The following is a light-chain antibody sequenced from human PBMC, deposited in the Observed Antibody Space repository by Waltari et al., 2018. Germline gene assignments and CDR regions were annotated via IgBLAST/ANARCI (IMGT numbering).Light chain of an antibody. CDR3: QSYDNSLSGSYV. V-gene: IGLV1-40*01. CDR2: RNT. CDR1: SSNIGAGYD. J-gene: IGLJ1*01. Sequence: QSVLTQPPSVSGAPGQRVTISSTGTSSNIGAGYDVHRYQQLPGTAPKLPISRNTNRPSGVPDRFSGSKSDTSASLAITGLQAADEADYFCQSYDNSLSGSYVFGTGTKVTVL.